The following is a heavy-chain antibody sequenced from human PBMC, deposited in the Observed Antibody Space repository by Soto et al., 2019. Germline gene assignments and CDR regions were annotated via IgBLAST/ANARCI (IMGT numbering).Heavy chain of an antibody. J-gene: IGHJ4*02. D-gene: IGHD4-4*01. V-gene: IGHV1-2*02. CDR1: GYGFTAYH. CDR3: ARDLSNYGERVFDH. CDR2: INPDSGGT. Sequence: GASVKVSCKASGYGFTAYHMHWVRQAPGQGLEWMGWINPDSGGTNYAQKFQGRLTLTRDTSITTAFMELSRLRSDDTAIYYCARDLSNYGERVFDHWGQGTQVTVSS.